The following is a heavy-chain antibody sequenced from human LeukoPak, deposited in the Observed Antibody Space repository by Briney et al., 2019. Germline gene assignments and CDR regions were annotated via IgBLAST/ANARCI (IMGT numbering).Heavy chain of an antibody. V-gene: IGHV4-59*01. J-gene: IGHJ6*03. D-gene: IGHD1-20*01. CDR2: IYYSGST. CDR1: GGSIISYY. CDR3: ARGITVTSYYYYYYYMDV. Sequence: PSETLSLTCTVSGGSIISYYWSWIRQPPGKGLEWIGYIYYSGSTNYSPSLKSRVTISVDTSKNQFSLKLSSVTAADTAVYYCARGITVTSYYYYYYYMDVWGKGTTVTVSS.